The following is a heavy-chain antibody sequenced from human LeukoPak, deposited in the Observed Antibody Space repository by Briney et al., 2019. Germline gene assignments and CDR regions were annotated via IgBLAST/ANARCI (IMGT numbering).Heavy chain of an antibody. D-gene: IGHD6-13*01. CDR1: GGSFSGYY. V-gene: IGHV4-34*01. J-gene: IGHJ3*02. CDR2: INHSGST. CDR3: AGQQLQSFDI. Sequence: TSETLSLTCAVYGGSFSGYYWSWIRQPPGKGLEWIGEINHSGSTNYNPSLKSRVTISVDTSKNQFSLKLSSVTAADTAVYYCAGQQLQSFDIWGQGTMVTVSS.